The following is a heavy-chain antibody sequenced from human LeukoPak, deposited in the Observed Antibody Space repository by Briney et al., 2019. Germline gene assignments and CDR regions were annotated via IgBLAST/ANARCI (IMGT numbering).Heavy chain of an antibody. CDR1: GFTFSRYG. CDR2: ISGSGDST. D-gene: IGHD2-2*01. V-gene: IGHV3-23*01. Sequence: GGSLRLSCAASGFTFSRYGVTWVRQAPGKGLEWVSAISGSGDSTYYADSVKGRFTISRDNSKNTLYLQMNSLRAEDTAVYYCAKGSSKISCSGICYYYDMDVWGQGTTVTVSS. J-gene: IGHJ6*02. CDR3: AKGSSKISCSGICYYYDMDV.